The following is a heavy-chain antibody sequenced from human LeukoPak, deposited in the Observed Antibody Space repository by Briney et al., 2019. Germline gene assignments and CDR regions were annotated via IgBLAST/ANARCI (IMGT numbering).Heavy chain of an antibody. CDR3: AKRRPAIYAYDI. Sequence: PGGSLRLSCAASGFTLSSYVMSWVRQAPGKGLEWLSVISNSGDTTCYAYSVKGRFTISRDNSKNTLYLQMNSLSAEDTAVYYCAKRRPAIYAYDIWGQGTMVTVSS. J-gene: IGHJ3*02. V-gene: IGHV3-23*01. D-gene: IGHD2-2*02. CDR2: ISNSGDTT. CDR1: GFTLSSYV.